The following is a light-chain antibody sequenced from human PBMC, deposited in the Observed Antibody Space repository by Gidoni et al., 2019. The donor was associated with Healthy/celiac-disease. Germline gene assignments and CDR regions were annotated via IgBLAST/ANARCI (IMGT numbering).Light chain of an antibody. CDR3: QQYYSYPRT. J-gene: IGKJ1*01. V-gene: IGKV1-8*01. Sequence: IPMTQSPSSFSASTGDRVTITCRASQGISSYLAWYQQKPGKAPKLLIYAASTLQSGVPSRFSGSGSGTDFTLTISCLQSEDFATYYCQQYYSYPRTFGQGTKVEIK. CDR1: QGISSY. CDR2: AAS.